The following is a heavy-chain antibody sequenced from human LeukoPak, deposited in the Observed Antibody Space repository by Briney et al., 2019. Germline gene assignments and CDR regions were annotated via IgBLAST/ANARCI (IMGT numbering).Heavy chain of an antibody. D-gene: IGHD6-19*01. J-gene: IGHJ4*02. CDR1: GFTFSSYG. Sequence: GGSLRLSCAASGFTFSSYGMHWVRQAPGKGLEWVAFIRYDGSNKYYADSVKGRFTFSRDNSKNTLYLQMNSLRAEDTAVYYCAISSGWYEPFDYWGQGTLVTVSS. V-gene: IGHV3-30*02. CDR3: AISSGWYEPFDY. CDR2: IRYDGSNK.